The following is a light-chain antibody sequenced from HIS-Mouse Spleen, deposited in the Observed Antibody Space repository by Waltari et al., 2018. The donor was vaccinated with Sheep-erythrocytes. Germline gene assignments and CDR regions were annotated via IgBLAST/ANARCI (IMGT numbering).Light chain of an antibody. CDR2: DVS. CDR1: SSDVGGYNY. V-gene: IGLV2-11*01. CDR3: CSYAGSYNHV. Sequence: LTQPRSVSGSPGQSVTISCTGTSSDVGGYNYVSWYQQHPGKAPQLMIYDVSKRPSWVRDRFSGSKSGNTASLTISGLQAEDEADYYCCSYAGSYNHVFATGTKVTVL. J-gene: IGLJ1*01.